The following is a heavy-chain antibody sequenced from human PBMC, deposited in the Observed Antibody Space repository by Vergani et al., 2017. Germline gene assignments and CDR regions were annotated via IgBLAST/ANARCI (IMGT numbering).Heavy chain of an antibody. CDR2: IIPIFGTA. J-gene: IGHJ3*02. CDR1: GGTFSSYA. D-gene: IGHD3-22*01. CDR3: AGSSSGYLVYAFDI. Sequence: QVQLVQSGAEVKKPGSSVKVSCKASGGTFSSYAISWVRQAPGQGLEWMGMIIPIFGTANYAQKFQGRVTITADESTRTAYMELSSLRSEDTAVDYCAGSSSGYLVYAFDIWGQGTMVTVSS. V-gene: IGHV1-69*18.